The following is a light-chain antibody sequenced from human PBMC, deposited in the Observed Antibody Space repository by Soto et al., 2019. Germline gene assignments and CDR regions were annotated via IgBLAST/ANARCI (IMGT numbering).Light chain of an antibody. J-gene: IGKJ1*01. CDR1: QTVDSNF. Sequence: DIVLTQSPGTLSLSPGERATLSCRASQTVDSNFLAWYQQKPGQAPRLLIYAASTRATGIPDRFSGSGSGTDFTLTISRLEPEDFAVYYCQHYGSSQWTFGQGTKVDIK. V-gene: IGKV3-20*01. CDR3: QHYGSSQWT. CDR2: AAS.